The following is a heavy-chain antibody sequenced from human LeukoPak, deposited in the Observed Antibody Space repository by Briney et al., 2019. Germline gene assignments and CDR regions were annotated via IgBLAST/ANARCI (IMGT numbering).Heavy chain of an antibody. CDR3: ARSPKGRFLEWLLAY. J-gene: IGHJ4*02. V-gene: IGHV4-30-4*08. CDR2: IYYSGST. Sequence: SETLSLTCTVSGGSISSSSYYWSWIRQPPGKGLEWIGYIYYSGSTYYNPSLKSRVTISVDTSKNQFSLKLSSVTAADTAVYYCARSPKGRFLEWLLAYWGQGTLVTVSS. CDR1: GGSISSSSYY. D-gene: IGHD3-3*01.